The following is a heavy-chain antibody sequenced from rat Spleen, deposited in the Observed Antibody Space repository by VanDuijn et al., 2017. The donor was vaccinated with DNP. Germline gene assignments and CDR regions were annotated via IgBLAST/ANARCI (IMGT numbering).Heavy chain of an antibody. V-gene: IGHV3-3*01. CDR3: AIQLGVFDY. J-gene: IGHJ2*01. CDR2: VTNAGST. Sequence: EVQLQESGPGLVKPSQSLSLTCSVTGYSITTNHQWSWIRKFPGNKLEWMGYVTNAGSTHYNPSLKSRISITTDTSKNQFFLQVNSVDTEDTATYYCAIQLGVFDYWDQGVMVTVSS. CDR1: GYSITTNHQ. D-gene: IGHD5-1*01.